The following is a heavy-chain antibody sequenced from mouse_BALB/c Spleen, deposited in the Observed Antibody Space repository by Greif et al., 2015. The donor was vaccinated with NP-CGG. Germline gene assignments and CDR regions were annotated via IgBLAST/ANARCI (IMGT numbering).Heavy chain of an antibody. J-gene: IGHJ3*01. V-gene: IGHV7-3*02. Sequence: EVQGVESGGGLVQPGGSLRLSCATSGFTFTDYYMSWVRQPPGKALEWLGFIRNKANGYTTEYSASVKGRFTISRDNSQSILYLRMNTLRAEDSATYYCARGDGYYWFAYWGQGTLVTVSA. CDR1: GFTFTDYY. CDR3: ARGDGYYWFAY. CDR2: IRNKANGYTT. D-gene: IGHD2-3*01.